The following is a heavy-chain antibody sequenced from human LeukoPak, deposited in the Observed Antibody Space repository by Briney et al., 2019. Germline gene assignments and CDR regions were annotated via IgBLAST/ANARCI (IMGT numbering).Heavy chain of an antibody. Sequence: GGSLRLSCAASGFTFSSYWMSWVRQAPGKGLEWVANLKQDGSEKYYVDSVKGRFTISRDNAKNSLYLQMNSLRAEDTAVYYCARGGHRRYYYVSGTEFDPWGQGTLVTVSS. CDR2: LKQDGSEK. CDR1: GFTFSSYW. J-gene: IGHJ5*02. D-gene: IGHD3-10*01. CDR3: ARGGHRRYYYVSGTEFDP. V-gene: IGHV3-7*03.